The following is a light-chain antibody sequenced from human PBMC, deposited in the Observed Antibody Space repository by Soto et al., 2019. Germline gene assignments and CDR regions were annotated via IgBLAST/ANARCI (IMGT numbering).Light chain of an antibody. CDR2: DVS. CDR1: SSDVGGYNY. Sequence: QSALTQPASVSGSPGQSITISCTGTSSDVGGYNYVSWYQQHPGKAPKLMIYDVSNRPSGVSNRFSGSKSGNTASLTISGLQAEDDADYYCYSYTSSSTYVAFGGGTKLTVL. CDR3: YSYTSSSTYVA. V-gene: IGLV2-14*01. J-gene: IGLJ2*01.